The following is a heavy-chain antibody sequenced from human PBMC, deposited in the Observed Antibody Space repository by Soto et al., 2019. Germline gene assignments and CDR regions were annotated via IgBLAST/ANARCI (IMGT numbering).Heavy chain of an antibody. CDR3: AGWGSKYYFEY. Sequence: PSETVSLTCTVSGGSISSGDYYWSWIRQPPGKGLEWIGYIYYSGSTYYNPSLKSRVTISVDTSKNQFSLKLSSVTAADTAVYYCAGWGSKYYFEYWGQGTLVTVSS. D-gene: IGHD3-16*01. CDR1: GGSISSGDYY. J-gene: IGHJ4*02. CDR2: IYYSGST. V-gene: IGHV4-30-4*01.